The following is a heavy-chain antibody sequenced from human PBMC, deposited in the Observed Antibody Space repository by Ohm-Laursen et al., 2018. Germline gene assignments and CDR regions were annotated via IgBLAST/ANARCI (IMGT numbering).Heavy chain of an antibody. V-gene: IGHV3-30*18. J-gene: IGHJ4*02. CDR2: FSYDGSDK. CDR3: VKESSTGYYRTADY. CDR1: GFTFSDCG. D-gene: IGHD3-9*01. Sequence: SLRLSCIASGFTFSDCGMHWVRQTPGKGLEWVAVFSYDGSDKHYADSVKGRFTISRDNSKNTLDLQMNSLRPEDTAVYYCVKESSTGYYRTADYWGQGTLVTVSS.